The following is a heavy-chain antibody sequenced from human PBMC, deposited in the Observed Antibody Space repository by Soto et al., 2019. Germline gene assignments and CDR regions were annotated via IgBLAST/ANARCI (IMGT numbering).Heavy chain of an antibody. D-gene: IGHD3-10*01. J-gene: IGHJ4*02. V-gene: IGHV4-59*08. Sequence: PSETLSLTCTVSGGSISSYYWSWIRQPPGKGLEWIGYIYYSGSTNYNPSLKSRVTISVDTSKNQFSLKLSSVTAADTAVYYCARLLWFGESHFDYWGQGTLVTVSS. CDR1: GGSISSYY. CDR3: ARLLWFGESHFDY. CDR2: IYYSGST.